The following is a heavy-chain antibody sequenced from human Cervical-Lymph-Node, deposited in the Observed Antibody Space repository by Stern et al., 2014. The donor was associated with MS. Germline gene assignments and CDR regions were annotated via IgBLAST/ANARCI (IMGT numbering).Heavy chain of an antibody. CDR1: GFTFQNFA. Sequence: EVQLEESGGGLVQPGGSLRLSCVASGFTFQNFAMTWVRQATGKGLEWISGSGSDGATHYADSVRGRFTISRDNSKNTLYLQMNSLRAEDTAVYYCGKDLYYWSADSWGQGSLVTVSS. CDR2: SGSDGAT. D-gene: IGHD3-3*01. J-gene: IGHJ4*02. CDR3: GKDLYYWSADS. V-gene: IGHV3-23*04.